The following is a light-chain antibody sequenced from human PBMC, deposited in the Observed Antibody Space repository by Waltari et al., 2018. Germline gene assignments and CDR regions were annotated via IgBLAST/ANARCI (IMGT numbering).Light chain of an antibody. CDR2: EVY. Sequence: QSALTQPPSASGSPGESVTISCIGTNNDIGAYNYVTWPRQYPGRAPKTIIYEVYKLSSGVPDRFSASKSGNTASLTISGLQPDDEADYYCRSYAGSSNVFGTGTTVTV. CDR3: RSYAGSSNV. V-gene: IGLV2-8*01. J-gene: IGLJ1*01. CDR1: NNDIGAYNY.